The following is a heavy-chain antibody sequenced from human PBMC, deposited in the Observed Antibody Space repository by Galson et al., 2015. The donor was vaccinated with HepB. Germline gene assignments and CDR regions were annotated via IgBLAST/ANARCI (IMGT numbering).Heavy chain of an antibody. Sequence: VKVSCKASGGTFSSYAISWVRQAPGQGLEWMGRIIPILGIANYAQKFQGRVTITADKSTSTAYMELSSLRSEDTAVYYCARDRSFDSSGYPFWGQGTLVTVSS. D-gene: IGHD3-22*01. J-gene: IGHJ4*02. CDR3: ARDRSFDSSGYPF. V-gene: IGHV1-69*04. CDR1: GGTFSSYA. CDR2: IIPILGIA.